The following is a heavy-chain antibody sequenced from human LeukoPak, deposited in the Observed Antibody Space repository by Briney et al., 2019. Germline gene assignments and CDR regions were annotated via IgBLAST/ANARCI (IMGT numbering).Heavy chain of an antibody. Sequence: GGSLRLSCAASGFTFGTYWVSWVRQAPGKGLEWVANIKEDGSVNAYVDSVKGRFTVSRDNAKNSLDLQMHSLRVEDAAVYYCASLSTVVTFDYWGQGTLVTVSS. V-gene: IGHV3-7*01. CDR1: GFTFGTYW. CDR3: ASLSTVVTFDY. CDR2: IKEDGSVN. D-gene: IGHD4-23*01. J-gene: IGHJ4*02.